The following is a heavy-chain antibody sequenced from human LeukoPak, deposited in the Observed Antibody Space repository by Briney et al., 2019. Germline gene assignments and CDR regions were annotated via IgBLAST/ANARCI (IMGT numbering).Heavy chain of an antibody. Sequence: SGGSLRLSCVASGFTVSDHYLDWVRQAPGKGLEWVGLIRKKSDSYTTDYAASVKGRFTISRDDSTNSVYLQMSSLKSEDTAVYYCAAIGSGGSNTRWGEGTVVTVST. CDR1: GFTVSDHY. CDR3: AAIGSGGSNTR. CDR2: IRKKSDSYTT. V-gene: IGHV3-72*01. D-gene: IGHD2-15*01. J-gene: IGHJ1*01.